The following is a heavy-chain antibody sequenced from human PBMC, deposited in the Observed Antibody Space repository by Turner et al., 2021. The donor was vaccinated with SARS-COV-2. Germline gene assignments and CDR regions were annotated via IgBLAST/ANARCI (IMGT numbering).Heavy chain of an antibody. D-gene: IGHD3-22*01. CDR3: ASYYDDSSGYEYAFEY. Sequence: QVHLQASGPGLVTPSEPLSLPCAVSGGSISIYYWSWIWQPPGKGREWIGYIYYSGSTNYNPSPKSRVTISVDTAKIHFSLKLSSVTAADTAVYYCASYYDDSSGYEYAFEYWGQGTLVTVSS. V-gene: IGHV4-59*01. CDR1: GGSISIYY. CDR2: IYYSGST. J-gene: IGHJ4*02.